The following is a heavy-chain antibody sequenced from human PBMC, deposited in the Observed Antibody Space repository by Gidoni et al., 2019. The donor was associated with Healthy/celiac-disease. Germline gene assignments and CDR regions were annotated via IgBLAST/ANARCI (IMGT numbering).Heavy chain of an antibody. CDR3: ARVKYPAGRRHDAFDI. V-gene: IGHV4-34*01. D-gene: IGHD6-13*01. CDR1: GGSFSGYY. J-gene: IGHJ3*02. Sequence: QVQLQQWGAGLLKPSETLSLTCTVYGGSFSGYYWSWIRQPPGKGLEWIGEINHSGSTNYNPSLKSRVTISVDTSKNQFSLKLSSVTAADTAVYYCARVKYPAGRRHDAFDIWGQGTMVTVSS. CDR2: INHSGST.